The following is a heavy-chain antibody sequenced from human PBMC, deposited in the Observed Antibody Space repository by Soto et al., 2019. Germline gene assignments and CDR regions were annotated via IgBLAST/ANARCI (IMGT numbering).Heavy chain of an antibody. D-gene: IGHD5-12*01. V-gene: IGHV4-59*01. Sequence: QVQLQESGPGLVKPSETLSLTCTVSGGSISSYYWSWIRQPPGKGLEWIGYIYYSGSTNYNPSLKSRVTTSVDTSKNQFSLTLCSVTAADTAVYYCAREGWLQNFDYWGQGTLVTVSS. J-gene: IGHJ4*02. CDR2: IYYSGST. CDR3: AREGWLQNFDY. CDR1: GGSISSYY.